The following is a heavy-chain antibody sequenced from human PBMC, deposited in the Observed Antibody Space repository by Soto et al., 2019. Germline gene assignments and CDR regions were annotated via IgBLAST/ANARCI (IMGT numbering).Heavy chain of an antibody. V-gene: IGHV3-7*01. D-gene: IGHD3-9*01. CDR1: GFPFSVYL. CDR2: IGPDGSAK. Sequence: EVQLVESGGDLVQPGGSLRLSCAASGFPFSVYLMSWVRQAPGKGLEWVANIGPDGSAKYYMGSVKGRFTISRDNAKNSRYLQMDSLSVDDTAIYSCLRDICGRTTGCVNWGRGTQVIVSS. CDR3: LRDICGRTTGCVN. J-gene: IGHJ4*02.